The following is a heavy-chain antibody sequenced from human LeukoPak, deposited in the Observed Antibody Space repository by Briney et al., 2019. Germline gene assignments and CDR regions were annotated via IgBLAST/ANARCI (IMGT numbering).Heavy chain of an antibody. Sequence: SETLSLTCAVSGYSISSGYYWGWIRQPPGKGLEWIGSIYHSGSTYYNPSLKSRVTISVDTFKNQFSLKLSSVTAADTAVYYCAGVVVPAAIWYAFDIWGQGTMVTVSS. CDR2: IYHSGST. CDR3: AGVVVPAAIWYAFDI. CDR1: GYSISSGYY. V-gene: IGHV4-38-2*01. D-gene: IGHD2-2*01. J-gene: IGHJ3*02.